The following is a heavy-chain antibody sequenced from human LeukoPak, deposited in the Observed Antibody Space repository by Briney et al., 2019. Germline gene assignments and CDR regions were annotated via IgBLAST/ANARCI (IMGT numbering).Heavy chain of an antibody. D-gene: IGHD2-15*01. CDR1: GGTFSSYT. V-gene: IGHV1-69*02. CDR2: IIPILGIA. J-gene: IGHJ4*02. Sequence: ASVKVSCKASGGTFSSYTISWVRQAPGQGVEWMGRIIPILGIANYAQKFQGRVTITADKSTSTAYMELSSLRSEDTAVYYCARAPLYCSGGSCYGHYFDYWGQGTLVTVSS. CDR3: ARAPLYCSGGSCYGHYFDY.